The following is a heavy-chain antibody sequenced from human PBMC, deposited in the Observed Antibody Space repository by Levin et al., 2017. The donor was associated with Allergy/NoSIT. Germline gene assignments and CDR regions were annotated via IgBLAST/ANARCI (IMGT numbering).Heavy chain of an antibody. V-gene: IGHV3-9*01. D-gene: IGHD5-18*01. Sequence: QRGESLKISCAGSGFKFGDYAMHWVRQVPAKGLEWVSGITWNSGNIIYADSLKGRFTISRDNRKNSLYLQVNSLKPDDTALYFCTKDSETRVDTPLVTAFDSWGQGTLVTVSS. CDR3: TKDSETRVDTPLVTAFDS. J-gene: IGHJ4*02. CDR1: GFKFGDYA. CDR2: ITWNSGNI.